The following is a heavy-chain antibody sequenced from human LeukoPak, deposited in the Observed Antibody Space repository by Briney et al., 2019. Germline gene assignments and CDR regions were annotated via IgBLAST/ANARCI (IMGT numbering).Heavy chain of an antibody. CDR2: IYYSGST. J-gene: IGHJ3*02. CDR1: GGSFSGYY. V-gene: IGHV4-59*01. D-gene: IGHD3-22*01. CDR3: ARGDYYDSSGYWMGAFDI. Sequence: SETLSLTCAVYGGSFSGYYWSWIRQPPGKGLEWIGYIYYSGSTNYNPSLKIRVTISVDPSKNQFSLKLSSVTAADTAVYYCARGDYYDSSGYWMGAFDIWGQGTMVTVSS.